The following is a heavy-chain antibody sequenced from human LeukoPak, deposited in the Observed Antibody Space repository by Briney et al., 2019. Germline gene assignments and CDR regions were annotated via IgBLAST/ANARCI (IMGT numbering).Heavy chain of an antibody. CDR2: IYYSGST. J-gene: IGHJ5*02. V-gene: IGHV4-59*01. Sequence: PSETLSLTCTVSGGSISSYYWSWIRQPPGKGLEWIGYIYYSGSTNYNPSLKSRVTISVDTSKNQFSLKLSSVTAADTAVYYCARDLGYYDSSGFHWFDPWGQGTLVTVSS. CDR3: ARDLGYYDSSGFHWFDP. D-gene: IGHD3-22*01. CDR1: GGSISSYY.